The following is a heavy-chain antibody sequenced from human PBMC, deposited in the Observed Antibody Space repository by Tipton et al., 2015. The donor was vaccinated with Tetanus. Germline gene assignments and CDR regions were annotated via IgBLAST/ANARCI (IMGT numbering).Heavy chain of an antibody. CDR3: ARAPCLYYTGCPFDY. CDR1: GFSVSNSY. J-gene: IGHJ4*02. Sequence: SLRLSCAASGFSVSNSYLIWVRQAPGKGLEWVSVIHRDGSTSYADSVKGLFTVSRDISKNTVDLLMNSLRAEDTAVFYCARAPCLYYTGCPFDYWGQGTPVSVSS. V-gene: IGHV3-53*01. CDR2: IHRDGST. D-gene: IGHD3-10*01.